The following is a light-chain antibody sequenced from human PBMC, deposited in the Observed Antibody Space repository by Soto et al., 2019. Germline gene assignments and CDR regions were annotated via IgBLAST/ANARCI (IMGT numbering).Light chain of an antibody. J-gene: IGKJ2*01. CDR2: RAS. V-gene: IGKV1-33*01. CDR1: QDIRNY. CDR3: QQYDDLPSYT. Sequence: DIQMPQSPSSLSASVGDRVTITCQASQDIRNYLNWYQQKPGKAPKLLIFRASNLETGAPSRFSGGGSGTDFTFTISSLQPEDIATYYCQQYDDLPSYTFGPGTKLEIK.